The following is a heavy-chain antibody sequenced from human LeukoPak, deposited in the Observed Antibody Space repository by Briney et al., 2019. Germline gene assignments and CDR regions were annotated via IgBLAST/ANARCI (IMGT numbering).Heavy chain of an antibody. V-gene: IGHV4-31*11. CDR2: IYYSGST. J-gene: IGHJ3*02. CDR3: ATSRNVDQFDI. Sequence: SETLSLTCAVSGGFISSGSYYWGWIRQHPGKGLEWIGSIYYSGSTYYNSSLKSRLTISIDTSKNQFSLRLGSVTAADTAIYFCATSRNVDQFDIWGQGTMVTVSS. CDR1: GGFISSGSYY. D-gene: IGHD3/OR15-3a*01.